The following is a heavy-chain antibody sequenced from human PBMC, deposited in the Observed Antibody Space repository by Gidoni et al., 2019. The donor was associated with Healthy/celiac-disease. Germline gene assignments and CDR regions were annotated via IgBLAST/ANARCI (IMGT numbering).Heavy chain of an antibody. V-gene: IGHV3-15*01. CDR3: TTIYGDYIFDY. CDR1: GFPFSNAW. CDR2: IKSKTDGGTT. Sequence: EVQLVESGGGLVKPGGSLRLSCAASGFPFSNAWMSWVRQAPGKGLEWVGRIKSKTDGGTTDYAAPVKGRFTISRDDSKNTLYLQMNSLKTEDTAVYYCTTIYGDYIFDYWGQGTLVTVSS. J-gene: IGHJ4*02. D-gene: IGHD4-17*01.